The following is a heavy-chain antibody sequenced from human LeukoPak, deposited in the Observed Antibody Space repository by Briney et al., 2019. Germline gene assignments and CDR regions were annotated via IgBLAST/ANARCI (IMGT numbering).Heavy chain of an antibody. CDR2: IYYSGST. CDR3: ARSPYSSGWYAFDI. D-gene: IGHD6-19*01. V-gene: IGHV4-61*01. CDR1: GGSVSSGSYY. Sequence: PSETLSLTCTVSGGSVSSGSYYWSWIRQPPGKGLEWIGYIYYSGSTNYDPSLKSRVTISVDTSKNQFSLKLSSVTAADTAVYYCARSPYSSGWYAFDIWGQGTMVTVSS. J-gene: IGHJ3*02.